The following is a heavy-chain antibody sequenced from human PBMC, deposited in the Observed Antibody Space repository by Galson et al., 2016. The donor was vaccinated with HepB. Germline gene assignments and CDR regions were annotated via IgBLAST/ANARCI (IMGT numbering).Heavy chain of an antibody. CDR2: ISGSGDST. CDR1: GFTFSSYV. J-gene: IGHJ4*02. Sequence: SLRLSCAASGFTFSSYVMSWVRQAPGKGLQWVSAISGSGDSTFYADSVKGRFTISRDNSKNTLYLQMDSLRADDTALYYCAKRRENWGHFDYLGQGTLVTGPS. V-gene: IGHV3-23*01. D-gene: IGHD7-27*01. CDR3: AKRRENWGHFDY.